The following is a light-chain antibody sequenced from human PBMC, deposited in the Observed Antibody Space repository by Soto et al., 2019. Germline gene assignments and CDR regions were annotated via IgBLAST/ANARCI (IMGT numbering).Light chain of an antibody. J-gene: IGKJ1*01. CDR2: DAS. CDR1: QSVSGRY. CDR3: QQYGSSPRT. Sequence: EIVLTQSPATLSLSPGERATLSCGASQSVSGRYLAWYQQKPGLAPRLLIYDASNRATGIPDRFSGSGSGTDFTLTISRLEPEDFAVYFCQQYGSSPRTLGQGTKVEI. V-gene: IGKV3D-20*01.